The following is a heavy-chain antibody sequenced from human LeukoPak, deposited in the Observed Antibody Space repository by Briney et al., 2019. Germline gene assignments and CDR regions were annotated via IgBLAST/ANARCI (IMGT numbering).Heavy chain of an antibody. CDR2: INYTGVT. V-gene: IGHV4-59*13. D-gene: IGHD2-21*02. CDR3: VRGERCGGDCSSRQQ. J-gene: IGHJ1*01. CDR1: GGPLTISY. Sequence: SETLSLTCTVSGGPLTISYWSWIRQPPGRGLEWVGYINYTGVTNYHPSLAGRVSMSLDMSKNLISLNLDSVTAADTAVYYCVRGERCGGDCSSRQQWGQGTLVTVSS.